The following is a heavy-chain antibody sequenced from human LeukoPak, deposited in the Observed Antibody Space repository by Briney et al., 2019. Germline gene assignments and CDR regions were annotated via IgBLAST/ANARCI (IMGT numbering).Heavy chain of an antibody. J-gene: IGHJ6*02. V-gene: IGHV1-69*13. Sequence: AASVKVSCKASGGTFSSYAISWVRQAPGQGLEWMGGIIPIFGTANYAQKFQGRVTITADESTSTAYMELSSLRSEDTAVYYCATEGPTVVTDYYYYGMDVWGQGTTVTVSS. CDR3: ATEGPTVVTDYYYYGMDV. D-gene: IGHD4-23*01. CDR2: IIPIFGTA. CDR1: GGTFSSYA.